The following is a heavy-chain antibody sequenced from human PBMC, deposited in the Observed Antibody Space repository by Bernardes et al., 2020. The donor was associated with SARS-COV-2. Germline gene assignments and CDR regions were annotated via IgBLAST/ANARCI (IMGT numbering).Heavy chain of an antibody. Sequence: SETLSLTCAVYGGSFSGYYWSWIRQPPGKGLEWIGEINHSGSTNYNPSLKSRVTISVDTSKNQFSLKLSSVTAADTAVYYCARALRGGLIYCSSTSCYPHPGWFDPWGQGTLVTVSS. CDR2: INHSGST. D-gene: IGHD2-2*01. J-gene: IGHJ5*02. CDR1: GGSFSGYY. CDR3: ARALRGGLIYCSSTSCYPHPGWFDP. V-gene: IGHV4-34*01.